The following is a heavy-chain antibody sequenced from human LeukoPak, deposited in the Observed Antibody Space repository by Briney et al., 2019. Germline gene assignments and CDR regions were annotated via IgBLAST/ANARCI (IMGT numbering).Heavy chain of an antibody. V-gene: IGHV4-30-4*01. Sequence: SETLSLTCTVSGGSISSGDYYWSWIRQPPGKGLEWIGYIYYSGSTYYNPSLKSRVTISVDTSKNQFSLKLSSVTAADTAVYYCARGVVPAAIDWFDPWGQGTLVTVSS. CDR3: ARGVVPAAIDWFDP. CDR2: IYYSGST. J-gene: IGHJ5*02. D-gene: IGHD2-2*02. CDR1: GGSISSGDYY.